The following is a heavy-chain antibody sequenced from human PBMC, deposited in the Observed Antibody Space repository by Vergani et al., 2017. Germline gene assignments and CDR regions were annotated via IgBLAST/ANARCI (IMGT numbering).Heavy chain of an antibody. V-gene: IGHV1-2*06. CDR3: ARVIFVCSITNCFADH. Sequence: QVQLVQSGAEVKKPGASVRVSCKASGFTFTSYHIQWVRQAPGQGLDWLGRNYPKSVDTRYSQRFQDMVTITRDTSINTAYMGMTRLRPDYKAIYFRARVIFVCSITNCFADHWGQGTLVTVSS. CDR1: GFTFTSYH. CDR2: NYPKSVDT. D-gene: IGHD2-2*01. J-gene: IGHJ4*02.